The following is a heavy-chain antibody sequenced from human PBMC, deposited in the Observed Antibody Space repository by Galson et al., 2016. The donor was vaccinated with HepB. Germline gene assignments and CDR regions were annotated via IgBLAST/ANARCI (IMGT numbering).Heavy chain of an antibody. CDR3: VKESLAVRGRNFQH. Sequence: SLRLSCAASGFTLSDHYMDWLRQAPRKGLEWVGGSKNRPNNYTTEYAASVKGRITISRDESKNTLWLRMNSLRAEDTALYYCVKESLAVRGRNFQHWGQGTRVTVSS. CDR1: GFTLSDHY. J-gene: IGHJ1*01. D-gene: IGHD2-15*01. V-gene: IGHV3-72*01. CDR2: SKNRPNNYTT.